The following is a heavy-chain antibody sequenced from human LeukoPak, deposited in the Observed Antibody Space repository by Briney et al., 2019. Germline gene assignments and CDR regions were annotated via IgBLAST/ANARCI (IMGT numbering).Heavy chain of an antibody. D-gene: IGHD2-21*01. J-gene: IGHJ4*02. CDR1: GYIFTKYV. CDR3: ARDDCGDTCYPGGY. CDR2: IKAGNGDT. V-gene: IGHV1-3*01. Sequence: ASVKVSCKASGYIFTKYVVHWVRQAPGQRPEWVGWIKAGNGDTKYSQNFQDRLTITRDTSASTVYMELSSLTSEDTALYYCARDDCGDTCYPGGYWGQGTLVTGSS.